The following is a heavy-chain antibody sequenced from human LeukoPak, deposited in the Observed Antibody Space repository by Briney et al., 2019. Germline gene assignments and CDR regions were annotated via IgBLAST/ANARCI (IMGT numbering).Heavy chain of an antibody. CDR3: ARGPLGRGWYYFDY. D-gene: IGHD6-19*01. CDR2: ISAYNGNT. Sequence: ASVKVSCKASGYTFTSYGISWVRQAPGQELEWMGWISAYNGNTNYAQKLQGRVTMTTDTSTSTAYMELRSLRSDDTAVYYCARGPLGRGWYYFDYWGQGTLVTVSS. V-gene: IGHV1-18*01. J-gene: IGHJ4*02. CDR1: GYTFTSYG.